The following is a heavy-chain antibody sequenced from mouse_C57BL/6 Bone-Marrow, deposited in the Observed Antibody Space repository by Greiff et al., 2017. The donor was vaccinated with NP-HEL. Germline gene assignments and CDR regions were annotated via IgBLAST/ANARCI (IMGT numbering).Heavy chain of an antibody. Sequence: EVKLMESGGGLVKPGGSLKLSCAASGFTFSSYAMSWVRQTPEKRLEWVATISDGGSYTYYPDNVKGRFTISRDNAKNNLYLQMSHLKSEDTAMYYCARPYAMDYWGQGTSVTVSS. J-gene: IGHJ4*01. CDR1: GFTFSSYA. CDR2: ISDGGSYT. CDR3: ARPYAMDY. V-gene: IGHV5-4*03.